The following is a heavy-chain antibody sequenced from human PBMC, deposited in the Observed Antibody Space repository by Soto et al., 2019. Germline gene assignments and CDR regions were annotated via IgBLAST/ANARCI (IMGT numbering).Heavy chain of an antibody. Sequence: SGPELGNPTQTRTMNSTFSGFSLSTSGMCVSWIRQPPGKALEWLARIDWDDDKYYSTSLKTRLTISKDTSKNQVVLTMTNMDPVDTATYYCARTLVATSQHTDYWGQGTLVTVSS. CDR1: GFSLSTSGMC. V-gene: IGHV2-70*11. CDR2: IDWDDDK. D-gene: IGHD5-12*01. J-gene: IGHJ4*02. CDR3: ARTLVATSQHTDY.